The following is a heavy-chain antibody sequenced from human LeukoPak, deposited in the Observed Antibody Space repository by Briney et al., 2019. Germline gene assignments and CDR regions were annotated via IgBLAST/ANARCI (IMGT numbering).Heavy chain of an antibody. CDR1: GFTFSSYS. CDR3: AKDITPWVWYDSSGFDY. J-gene: IGHJ4*02. Sequence: GGSLRLSCAASGFTFSSYSMNWVRQAPGKGLEWVSSISSSSSYIYYADYVKGRFTISRDNAKNSLYLQMNSLRAEDMALYYCAKDITPWVWYDSSGFDYWGQGTLVTVSS. V-gene: IGHV3-21*04. CDR2: ISSSSSYI. D-gene: IGHD3-22*01.